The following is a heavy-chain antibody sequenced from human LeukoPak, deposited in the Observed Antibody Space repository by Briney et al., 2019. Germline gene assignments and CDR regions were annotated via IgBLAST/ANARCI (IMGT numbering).Heavy chain of an antibody. CDR3: ARDDYYDSSGYYTLDY. CDR2: IIPIFGTA. V-gene: IGHV1-69*13. CDR1: GGTFSSYA. Sequence: SVKVSCKASGGTFSSYAISWVRQAPGQGLEWRGGIIPIFGTANYAQKFQGRVTITADESTSTAYMELSSLRSEDTAVYYCARDDYYDSSGYYTLDYWGQGTLVTVSS. J-gene: IGHJ4*02. D-gene: IGHD3-22*01.